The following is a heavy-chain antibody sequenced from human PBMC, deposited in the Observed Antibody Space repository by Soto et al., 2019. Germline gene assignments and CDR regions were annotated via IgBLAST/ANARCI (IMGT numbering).Heavy chain of an antibody. CDR1: GGPYNSFA. CDR2: IIPVFGAA. V-gene: IGHV1-69*13. J-gene: IGHJ6*02. D-gene: IGHD3-10*01. CDR3: ARFLGGAGSYYDGQNYKYYNGMDV. Sequence: ASVKVSCKASGGPYNSFAISWVRQAPGQGLEWIGGIIPVFGAATYAQKFKGRVTITAEESTSTAYMELSSLTSEDTAVYYCARFLGGAGSYYDGQNYKYYNGMDVWGQGTTVTFSS.